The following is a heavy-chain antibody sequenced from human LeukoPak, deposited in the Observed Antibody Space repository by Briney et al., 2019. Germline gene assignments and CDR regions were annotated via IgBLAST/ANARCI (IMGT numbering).Heavy chain of an antibody. CDR3: AKDRRVDTAKELFGD. CDR1: GYTFTIYD. CDR2: NNTNSGIT. D-gene: IGHD5-18*01. J-gene: IGHJ4*02. V-gene: IGHV1-8*01. Sequence: GASMKLSFTASGYTFTIYDITREREATGQGLEWMGGNNTNSGITGYAQKCQGRFTMTRDTSSSTAYMELSRLRSEDTAVYYCAKDRRVDTAKELFGDWGQGTLVTVSS.